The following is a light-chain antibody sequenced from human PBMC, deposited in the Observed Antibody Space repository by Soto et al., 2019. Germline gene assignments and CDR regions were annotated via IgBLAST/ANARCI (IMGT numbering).Light chain of an antibody. J-gene: IGKJ4*01. CDR2: GAS. CDR1: QSVSSSY. CDR3: QQDDSCPPS. V-gene: IGKV3-20*01. Sequence: DIVLTQSPGTLSLSPGERATLSCRASQSVSSSYLAWYQQTPGQAPRLLIYGASNRATGIPDTFSGSGSWTDFTLTITRLVTKDGAVYYCQQDDSCPPSFGGKTNVEI.